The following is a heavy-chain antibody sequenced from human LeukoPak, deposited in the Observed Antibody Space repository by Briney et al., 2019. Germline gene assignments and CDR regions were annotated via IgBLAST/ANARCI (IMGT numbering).Heavy chain of an antibody. CDR3: AREPLGYCSSTSCYYFDY. Sequence: SETLSLTCAVYGGSFSGYYWSWIRQPPGKGLEWIGEINHSGSTNYNPSLKSRVTISVDTSKNQFSLKLSSVTAADTAVYYCAREPLGYCSSTSCYYFDYWDQGTLVTVSS. J-gene: IGHJ4*02. V-gene: IGHV4-34*01. D-gene: IGHD2-2*01. CDR1: GGSFSGYY. CDR2: INHSGST.